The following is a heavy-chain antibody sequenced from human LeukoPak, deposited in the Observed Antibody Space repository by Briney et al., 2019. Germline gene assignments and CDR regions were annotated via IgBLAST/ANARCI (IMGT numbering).Heavy chain of an antibody. Sequence: GGSLRLSCTASGFTFGDYAMSWFRQAPGKGLEWVGFIRSKTYRGTTEYAASVKGRFTISRDDSKSIAYLQMDSLKTEDTAVYHCTRDTVYYDSTDWGQGTLVTVSS. J-gene: IGHJ4*02. CDR2: IRSKTYRGTT. V-gene: IGHV3-49*03. D-gene: IGHD3-22*01. CDR1: GFTFGDYA. CDR3: TRDTVYYDSTD.